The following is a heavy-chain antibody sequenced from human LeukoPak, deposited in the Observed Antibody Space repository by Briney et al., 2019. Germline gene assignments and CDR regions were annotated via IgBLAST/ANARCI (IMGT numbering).Heavy chain of an antibody. CDR2: IHPNSGDT. J-gene: IGHJ5*02. V-gene: IGHV1-2*02. Sequence: GASVKVSCKASGYTFTDHHMHWVRQAPALGLEWMGWIHPNSGDTNYAQKFQGRVTMTRDTSISTAYMELSRLRSDDTAVYYCARGTFDPWGQGTLVTVSS. CDR1: GYTFTDHH. CDR3: ARGTFDP.